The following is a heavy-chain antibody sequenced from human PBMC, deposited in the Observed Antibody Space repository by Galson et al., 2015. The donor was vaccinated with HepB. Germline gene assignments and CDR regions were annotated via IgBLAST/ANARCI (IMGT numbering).Heavy chain of an antibody. Sequence: SLRLSCAASGFTFTSYAMTWVRQAPGQGLEWVSAISRSGGSTFYTDSVKGRFTISKDNSKNTLYLQMNSLRAEDTAVYYCAKDAEVKAEAGRSHYFDFWGQGTLVTVSS. CDR1: GFTFTSYA. CDR2: ISRSGGST. V-gene: IGHV3-23*01. CDR3: AKDAEVKAEAGRSHYFDF. J-gene: IGHJ4*02.